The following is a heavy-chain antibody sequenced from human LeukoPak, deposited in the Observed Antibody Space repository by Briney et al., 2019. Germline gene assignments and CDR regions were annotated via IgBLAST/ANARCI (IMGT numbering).Heavy chain of an antibody. V-gene: IGHV3-9*01. CDR2: ISWNSNNI. CDR1: GFIFDDYA. CDR3: AKGISGSAQYIDY. D-gene: IGHD5-12*01. J-gene: IGHJ4*02. Sequence: PGRSLRLSCAASGFIFDDYAMHWVRQAPGKGLEWVSGISWNSNNIDYADSVKGRFTISRDNAKNSLYLQMNSLRAEDTALYYCAKGISGSAQYIDYWGQGTLVTVSS.